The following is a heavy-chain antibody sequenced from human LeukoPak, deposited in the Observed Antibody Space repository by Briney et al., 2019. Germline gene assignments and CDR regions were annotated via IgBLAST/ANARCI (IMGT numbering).Heavy chain of an antibody. V-gene: IGHV4-38-2*02. Sequence: SETLSLTCTVSGYSISSGYYWGWIRQPPGKGLEWIGYIYTSGSTDYNPSLKSRVAISLDTSKNQFSLKLSSVTAADTAVYYCARQSGSGWYYSDYWGQGTLVTVSS. CDR1: GYSISSGYY. D-gene: IGHD6-19*01. CDR2: IYTSGST. J-gene: IGHJ4*02. CDR3: ARQSGSGWYYSDY.